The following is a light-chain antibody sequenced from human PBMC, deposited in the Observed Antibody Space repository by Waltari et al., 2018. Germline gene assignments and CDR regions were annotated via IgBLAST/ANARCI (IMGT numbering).Light chain of an antibody. CDR3: QRRDGSTAVV. Sequence: SYVLTQPPSVSVSPGQTASIDCSGDKLGNQFVAWYQLKPGQSPVLVVYEDDKRPSGIPERFSGSNSGNTATLTISGAQSMDEGDYFCQRRDGSTAVVFGGGTKLTVL. V-gene: IGLV3-1*01. J-gene: IGLJ2*01. CDR2: EDD. CDR1: KLGNQF.